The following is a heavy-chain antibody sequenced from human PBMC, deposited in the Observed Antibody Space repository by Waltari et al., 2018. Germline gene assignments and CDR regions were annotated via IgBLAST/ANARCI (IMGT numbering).Heavy chain of an antibody. J-gene: IGHJ4*02. CDR2: IFSGTRT. CDR1: GFTVTSTY. CDR3: ARDHIGAPENY. D-gene: IGHD5-12*01. Sequence: DAQLVETGGGLIQPGGSLRLSCAASGFTVTSTYLSWVRQPPGKGLEWVSIIFSGTRTYYADSVKGRFTISRDNSKNTLYLQMNSLRAEDTAVYYCARDHIGAPENYRGQGTLVTVSS. V-gene: IGHV3-53*02.